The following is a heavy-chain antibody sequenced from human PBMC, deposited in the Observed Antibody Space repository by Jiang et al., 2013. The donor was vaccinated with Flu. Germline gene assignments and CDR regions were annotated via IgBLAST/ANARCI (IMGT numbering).Heavy chain of an antibody. Sequence: GPGLVKPSETLSLTCTVSGGSINSDYWSWIRQSPGKGLEWIGYIYYSGSTNYNPSLKGRVTISLDTSKNQFSLKLNSVTAADTAVYYCARRDSSSSPHFENWSQGTLVTVSS. J-gene: IGHJ4*02. V-gene: IGHV4-59*08. CDR3: ARRDSSSSPHFEN. CDR2: IYYSGST. CDR1: GGSINSDY. D-gene: IGHD6-6*01.